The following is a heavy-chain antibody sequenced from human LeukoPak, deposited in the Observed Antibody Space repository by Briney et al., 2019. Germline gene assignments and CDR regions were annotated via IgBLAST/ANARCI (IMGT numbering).Heavy chain of an antibody. CDR3: ASLYCSRSSCFFDD. J-gene: IGHJ4*02. Sequence: SETLSLTCSVSGVSVSRTSYYWSWIRQPPGKGLEWIGYTSYSRSTNYNPSLKSRVTISVDTSKNQFSLKLTSVTAADTAMYYCASLYCSRSSCFFDDWGQGTLVTVSS. CDR1: GVSVSRTSYY. D-gene: IGHD2-2*01. V-gene: IGHV4-61*01. CDR2: TSYSRST.